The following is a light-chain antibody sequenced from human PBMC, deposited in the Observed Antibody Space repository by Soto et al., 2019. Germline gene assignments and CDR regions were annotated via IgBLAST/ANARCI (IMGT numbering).Light chain of an antibody. CDR2: GAS. V-gene: IGKV3-20*01. CDR3: QQNGSSGT. J-gene: IGKJ1*01. CDR1: QSVSNYY. Sequence: EGVWLQSPDTLSPSHGERATLSCRASQSVSNYYLSWYQQKPGQAPMLLIDGASNRATGIPDRFSGSGSGTDFTLTISRLEPEYFAVYYCQQNGSSGTFGQRTKVDIK.